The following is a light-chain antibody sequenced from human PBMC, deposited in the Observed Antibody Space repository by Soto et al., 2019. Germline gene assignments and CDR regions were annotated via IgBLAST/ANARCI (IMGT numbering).Light chain of an antibody. J-gene: IGLJ1*01. Sequence: QSALTQPASVSGSPGQSITISCIGTSSDVGNYDYVSWYQHHPGKAPKLMIYDVSNRPSGVSTRFSGSKSGNTASLTISGLQAEDEADYFCNSYSSSSTLVFGTGTQLTVL. CDR1: SSDVGNYDY. CDR3: NSYSSSSTLV. V-gene: IGLV2-14*03. CDR2: DVS.